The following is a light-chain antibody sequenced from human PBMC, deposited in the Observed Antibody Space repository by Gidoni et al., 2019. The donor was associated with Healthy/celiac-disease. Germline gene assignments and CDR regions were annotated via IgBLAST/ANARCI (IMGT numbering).Light chain of an antibody. J-gene: IGKJ1*01. CDR1: QSLLHSNGYNY. CDR2: LGS. CDR3: MQALQTPPT. Sequence: DIVMPQSPLSLPVTPGEPASISCRSSQSLLHSNGYNYLDWYLQKPGQSPQLLIYLGSNRASGVPDRFSGSGSGTDFTLKISRVEAEDVGVYYCMQALQTPPTFGQGTKVEIK. V-gene: IGKV2-28*01.